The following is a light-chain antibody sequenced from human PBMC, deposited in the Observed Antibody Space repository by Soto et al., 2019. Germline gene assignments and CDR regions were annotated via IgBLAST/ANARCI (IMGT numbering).Light chain of an antibody. Sequence: EVVLTQSPGTLSLSPGESATLSCRASQSVISNFLAWYQQKPAQPPRLLIYDTSNRATGIPDRFSGSGSGTDVTLTVSRLEPEDFAVYYCQQNGALPPPFGQGTKVEI. CDR1: QSVISNF. CDR3: QQNGALPPP. J-gene: IGKJ1*01. V-gene: IGKV3-20*01. CDR2: DTS.